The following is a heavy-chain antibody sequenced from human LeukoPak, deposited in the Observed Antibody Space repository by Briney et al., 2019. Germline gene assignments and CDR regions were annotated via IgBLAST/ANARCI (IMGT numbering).Heavy chain of an antibody. CDR3: ARRRSHYYDSSGYYYSGLYFDY. V-gene: IGHV4-34*01. Sequence: SETLSLTCTVSGGSISSYYWSWIRQPPGKGLEWIGEINHSGSTNYNPSLKSRVTISVDTSKNQFSLKLSSVTAADTAVYYCARRRSHYYDSSGYYYSGLYFDYWGQGTLVTVSS. D-gene: IGHD3-22*01. J-gene: IGHJ4*02. CDR2: INHSGST. CDR1: GGSISSYY.